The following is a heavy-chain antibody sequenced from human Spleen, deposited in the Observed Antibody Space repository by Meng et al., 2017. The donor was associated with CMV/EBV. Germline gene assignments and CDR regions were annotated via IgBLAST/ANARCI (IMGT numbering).Heavy chain of an antibody. D-gene: IGHD3-10*01. CDR1: GISFSSYW. CDR2: ISGSAANT. J-gene: IGHJ4*02. CDR3: ATDPADYYGSGSYWGY. Sequence: GESLKISCAASGISFSSYWMNWVRQAPGKGLEWVSGISGSAANTYYADSVKGRFTISRDNSKNTLYLQMNSLRAEDTAIYYCATDPADYYGSGSYWGYWGQGTLVTVSS. V-gene: IGHV3-23*01.